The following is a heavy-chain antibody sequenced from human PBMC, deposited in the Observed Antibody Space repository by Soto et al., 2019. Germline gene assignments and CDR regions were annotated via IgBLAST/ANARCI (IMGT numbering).Heavy chain of an antibody. CDR1: GGSISSGGYY. Sequence: QVQLQESGPGLVKPSQTLSLTCTVSGGSISSGGYYWSWIRQHPGKGLEWIGYIYYSGSTYYNPSLKSRVTISVDTSKNQSSLKLSSVTAADTAVYYCAREPRGRLPWGSDYYFDYWGQGTLVTVSS. J-gene: IGHJ4*02. D-gene: IGHD2-21*01. CDR2: IYYSGST. V-gene: IGHV4-31*03. CDR3: AREPRGRLPWGSDYYFDY.